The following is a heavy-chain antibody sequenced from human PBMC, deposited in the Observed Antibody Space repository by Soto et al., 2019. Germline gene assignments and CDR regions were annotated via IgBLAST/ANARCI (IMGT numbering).Heavy chain of an antibody. J-gene: IGHJ4*02. CDR3: ARVRDGDFDY. V-gene: IGHV4-59*01. CDR2: IYSSGRTNYA. Sequence: QVQLQESGPGLVKPSETLSLTCDVSGGSISSNYWSWIRQPPGKGLEWIGDIYSSGRTNYANYNPSLKSRVIMLIDTSRNQVSLRLSSVTAEDTAVYYCARVRDGDFDYWGQGTLVTVSS. D-gene: IGHD4-17*01. CDR1: GGSISSNY.